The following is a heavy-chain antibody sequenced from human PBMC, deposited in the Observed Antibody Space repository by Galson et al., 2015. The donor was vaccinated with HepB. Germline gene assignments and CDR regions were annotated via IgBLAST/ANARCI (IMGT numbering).Heavy chain of an antibody. J-gene: IGHJ4*02. V-gene: IGHV1-18*04. CDR1: GYTFSSYD. D-gene: IGHD2-2*01. CDR3: AREVFGLPADF. Sequence: SVKVSCKASGYTFSSYDISWVRQAPGQGLEWMGWISGYNDHTNYARNFLGRLTMTTDPSTRTAYMELRSLRPDDTAMYYCAREVFGLPADFWGQGTLVAVSS. CDR2: ISGYNDHT.